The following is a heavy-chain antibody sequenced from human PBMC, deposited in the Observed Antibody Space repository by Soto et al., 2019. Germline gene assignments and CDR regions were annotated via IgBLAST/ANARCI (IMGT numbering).Heavy chain of an antibody. Sequence: QLQLQESGPGLVKPSETLSLTCTVSGGSISRSSYYWGWIRQPPGKGLEWIGSIYYSGSTYYNPSLKSRVTISVDTSKNQFSLKLSSVTAADTAVYYCARQGIQPRTAFDYWGQGTLVTVSS. J-gene: IGHJ4*02. CDR3: ARQGIQPRTAFDY. D-gene: IGHD5-18*01. CDR1: GGSISRSSYY. V-gene: IGHV4-39*01. CDR2: IYYSGST.